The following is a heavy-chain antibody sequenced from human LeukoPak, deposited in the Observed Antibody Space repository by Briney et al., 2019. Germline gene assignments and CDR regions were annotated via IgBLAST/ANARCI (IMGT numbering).Heavy chain of an antibody. J-gene: IGHJ6*03. V-gene: IGHV3-23*01. CDR2: ISGSGGST. CDR1: GFTFSSYA. Sequence: GGSLRLSCAASGFTFSSYAMSWVRQAPGKGLEWVSDISGSGGSTYYADSVKGRFTISRDNSKNTLYRQMYRLRAEDTAVYHGAKNPAAGIYNYMYVCSKGNPFTVSS. D-gene: IGHD6-13*01. CDR3: AKNPAAGIYNYMYV.